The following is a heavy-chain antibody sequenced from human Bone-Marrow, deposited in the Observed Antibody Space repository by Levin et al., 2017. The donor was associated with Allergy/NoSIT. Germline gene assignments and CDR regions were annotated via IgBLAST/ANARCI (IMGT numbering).Heavy chain of an antibody. D-gene: IGHD3-22*01. CDR3: SRDSNSSGFYYDFDY. J-gene: IGHJ4*02. CDR2: ISYHGSTT. CDR1: GFTFGHYN. Sequence: GESLKISCAASGFTFGHYNMNWVRQAPGKGLEWVAYISYHGSTTFYLDSVKGRFTIFRDNALNSVYLQMDSLRREDTAVYYCSRDSNSSGFYYDFDYWGRGIQVTVSA. V-gene: IGHV3-48*01.